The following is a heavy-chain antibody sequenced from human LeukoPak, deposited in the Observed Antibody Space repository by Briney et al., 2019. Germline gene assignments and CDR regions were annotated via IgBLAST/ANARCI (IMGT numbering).Heavy chain of an antibody. J-gene: IGHJ4*02. Sequence: GGSLRLSCEGSAFIFSGHWMNWVRQAPGKGLEWVANIKPDGTTKFYVDSVKGRFTISRDNALNSLYLQMNSLRAEDTAIYYCARSIPYGTTWYGRSDYWGQGTLVTVSS. CDR2: IKPDGTTK. D-gene: IGHD6-13*01. CDR3: ARSIPYGTTWYGRSDY. V-gene: IGHV3-7*03. CDR1: AFIFSGHW.